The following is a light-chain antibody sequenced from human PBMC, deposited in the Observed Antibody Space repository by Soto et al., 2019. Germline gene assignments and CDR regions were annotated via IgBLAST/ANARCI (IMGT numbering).Light chain of an antibody. V-gene: IGKV1-39*01. Sequence: DIPVTQSPSSLSASVADRITITCQTNQTGSTYLNCYHQKPGKEPKGLIYAASRLQVRVPSRLGGSGSGTEFTLTISGLQTDDFASYHCQQSYNTPLTVGPGTKVDSK. CDR2: AAS. J-gene: IGKJ3*01. CDR3: QQSYNTPLT. CDR1: QTGSTY.